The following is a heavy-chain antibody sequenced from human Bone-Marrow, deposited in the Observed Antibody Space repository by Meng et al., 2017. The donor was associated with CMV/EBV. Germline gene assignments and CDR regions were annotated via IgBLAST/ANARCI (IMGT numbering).Heavy chain of an antibody. CDR3: ARDPGRD. V-gene: IGHV1-69*04. D-gene: IGHD3-10*01. Sequence: SVKVSCKSSGYTFSNFAVSWVRQAPGQGLEWMGRIIPILGIANYAQKFQGRVTITADKSTSTAYMELSSLRSEDTAVYYCARDPGRDWGQGTLVTVSS. CDR2: IIPILGIA. J-gene: IGHJ4*02. CDR1: GYTFSNFA.